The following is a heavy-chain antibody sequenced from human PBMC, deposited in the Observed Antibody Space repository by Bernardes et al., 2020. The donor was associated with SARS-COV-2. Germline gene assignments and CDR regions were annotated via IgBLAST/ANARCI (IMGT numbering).Heavy chain of an antibody. V-gene: IGHV3-11*01. J-gene: IGHJ6*02. CDR1: GFTFSDYY. D-gene: IGHD3-10*01. Sequence: GGSLRLSCAASGFTFSDYYMSWIRQAPGKGLEWVSYISSSGSTIYYADSVKGRFTISRDNAKNSLYLQMNSLRAEDTAVYYCARDAITMVRGAPYYYYGMDVWGQGTTVTVSS. CDR2: ISSSGSTI. CDR3: ARDAITMVRGAPYYYYGMDV.